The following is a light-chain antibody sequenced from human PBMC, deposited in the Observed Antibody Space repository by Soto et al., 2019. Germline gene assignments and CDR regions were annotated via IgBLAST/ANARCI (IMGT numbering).Light chain of an antibody. J-gene: IGKJ4*01. CDR3: QQYGNSPA. CDR2: GAS. CDR1: QSVSSSY. Sequence: EIVLTQSPGTLSLSPGERATLSCRASQSVSSSYLAWYKQKPGHAPRLLIYGASSRATGIPDRFSGSGSGTDFALTSSRLEPEDFAVYYCQQYGNSPAFGGGTKVEIK. V-gene: IGKV3-20*01.